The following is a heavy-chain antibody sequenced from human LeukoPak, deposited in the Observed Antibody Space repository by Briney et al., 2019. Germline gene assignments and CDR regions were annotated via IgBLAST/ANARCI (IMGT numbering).Heavy chain of an antibody. D-gene: IGHD6-13*01. CDR1: GGSLSTYY. CDR3: ASHGIVDSSRKYYFDY. V-gene: IGHV4-59*08. J-gene: IGHJ4*02. CDR2: IYYSGST. Sequence: SETLSLTCAVSGGSLSTYYWSWVRQPPGKGLEWIGYIYYSGSTSYNTSLKSRVTISVDTSKDQFSLELGSVTAEDTAVYYCASHGIVDSSRKYYFDYWGQGTLVTVSS.